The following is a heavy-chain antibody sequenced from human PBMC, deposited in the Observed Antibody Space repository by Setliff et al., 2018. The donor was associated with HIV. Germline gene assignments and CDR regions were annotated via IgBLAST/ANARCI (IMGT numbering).Heavy chain of an antibody. CDR1: GGSFSGYY. V-gene: IGHV4-59*01. CDR2: IYYSGST. CDR3: ARAEMATIVALDI. J-gene: IGHJ3*02. D-gene: IGHD5-12*01. Sequence: SETLSLTCAVYGGSFSGYYWTWIRQTPGKGLEWIGYIYYSGSTKYNPSLTSRVTISVDTSKNHFSLKLTSVTAADTAVYYCARAEMATIVALDIWGQGTMVTVSS.